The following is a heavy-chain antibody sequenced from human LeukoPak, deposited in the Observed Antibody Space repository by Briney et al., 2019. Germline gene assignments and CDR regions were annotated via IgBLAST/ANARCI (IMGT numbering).Heavy chain of an antibody. V-gene: IGHV4-34*01. CDR3: ARGRPPPGFYCSSTSCRRVSYYYMDV. CDR2: INHSGST. D-gene: IGHD2-2*01. J-gene: IGHJ6*03. Sequence: SETLSLTCAVYGGSFSGYYWSWIRQPPGKGPEWIGEINHSGSTNYNPSLKSRVTISVDTSKNQFSLKLSSVTAADTAVYYCARGRPPPGFYCSSTSCRRVSYYYMDVWGKGTTVTVSS. CDR1: GGSFSGYY.